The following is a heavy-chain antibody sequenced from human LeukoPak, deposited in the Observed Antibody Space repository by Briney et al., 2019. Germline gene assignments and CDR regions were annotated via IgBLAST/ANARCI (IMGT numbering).Heavy chain of an antibody. CDR3: AIESVWYGFDY. D-gene: IGHD3-16*01. J-gene: IGHJ4*02. CDR2: INPNSGGT. V-gene: IGHV1-2*02. CDR1: GYTFTGNH. Sequence: GASVKVSCKASGYTFTGNHMHWVRQAPGQGLEWMGWINPNSGGTNYAQKFQGRVIMTRDTSTSTVYMELSSLRSEDTAVYYCAIESVWYGFDYWGQGTLVTVSS.